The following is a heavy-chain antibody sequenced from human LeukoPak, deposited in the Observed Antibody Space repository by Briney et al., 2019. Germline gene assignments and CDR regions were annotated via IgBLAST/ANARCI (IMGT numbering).Heavy chain of an antibody. D-gene: IGHD3-22*01. CDR2: ISTNGDIT. CDR1: GFTLSSYA. Sequence: PGGSLRLSCAASGFTLSSYAMHWVRQAPGKGLEYVSGISTNGDITYYTNSVKGRFTISRDNSKNTVYLQLGSLRAEDTAVYYCARDDGYDNSGYNFFDHWGQGTLVTVSS. CDR3: ARDDGYDNSGYNFFDH. V-gene: IGHV3-64*01. J-gene: IGHJ4*02.